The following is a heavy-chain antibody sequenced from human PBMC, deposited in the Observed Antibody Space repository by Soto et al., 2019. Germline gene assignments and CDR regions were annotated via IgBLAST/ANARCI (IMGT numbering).Heavy chain of an antibody. D-gene: IGHD3-3*01. J-gene: IGHJ1*01. CDR1: GLDFGVYP. CDR2: IGSRGFPI. V-gene: IGHV3-48*04. Sequence: GGSLRLSCAASGLDFGVYPMNWVRQAPGKGLEWVSYIGSRGFPIYYADSVKGRFAVSRDNANNLVFLQMDTLRTEDTAQYFCAPELFSFWARGALVPVSS. CDR3: APELFSF.